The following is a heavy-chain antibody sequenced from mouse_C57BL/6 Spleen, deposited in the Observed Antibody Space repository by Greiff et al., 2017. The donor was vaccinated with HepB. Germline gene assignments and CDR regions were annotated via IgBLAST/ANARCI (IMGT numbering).Heavy chain of an antibody. CDR3: ARTGGNYFFAY. J-gene: IGHJ3*01. CDR2: ISSGSSTI. CDR1: GFTFSDYG. V-gene: IGHV5-17*01. Sequence: EVKVVESGGGLVKPGGSLKLSCAASGFTFSDYGMHWVRQAPEKGLEWVAYISSGSSTIYYADTVKGRFTISRDNAKTTLFLQMTSLRSEDTAMYYCARTGGNYFFAYWGQGTLVTVSA. D-gene: IGHD2-1*01.